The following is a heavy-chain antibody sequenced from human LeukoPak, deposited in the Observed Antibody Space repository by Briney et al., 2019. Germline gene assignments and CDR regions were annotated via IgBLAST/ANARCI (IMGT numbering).Heavy chain of an antibody. J-gene: IGHJ3*02. V-gene: IGHV3-23*01. D-gene: IGHD3-22*01. CDR3: AKSNGYGLIDI. Sequence: GGSLRLSCAASGFTFSSYAMNWVRQAPGKGLEWVSAISGSGGSTYYADSVKGRFTISRDNAKNSLYLQMNSLRAEDTAVYYCAKSNGYGLIDIWGQGTMVTVSS. CDR2: ISGSGGST. CDR1: GFTFSSYA.